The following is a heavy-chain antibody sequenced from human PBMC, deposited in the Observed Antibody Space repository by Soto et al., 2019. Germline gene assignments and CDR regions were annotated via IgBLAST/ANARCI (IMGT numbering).Heavy chain of an antibody. CDR3: ASDRGDIVVVVAATIHYDYYSHSMDV. Sequence: ASVKVSCKASGYTFTSYGISWVRQAPGQGLEWMGWISAYNGNTNYAQKLQGRVTMTTDTSTSTAYMELRSLRSDDTAVYYCASDRGDIVVVVAATIHYDYYSHSMDVWGQGTTVTVS. D-gene: IGHD2-15*01. CDR1: GYTFTSYG. V-gene: IGHV1-18*01. CDR2: ISAYNGNT. J-gene: IGHJ6*03.